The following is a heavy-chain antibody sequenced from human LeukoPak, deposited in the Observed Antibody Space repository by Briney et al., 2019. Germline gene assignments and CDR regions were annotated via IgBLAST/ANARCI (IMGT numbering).Heavy chain of an antibody. Sequence: GGSLRLSCAASGFTFSSYAMSWVRQAPGKGLEWVSAISGSGGSTYYADSVKGRFTISRDDSKNTLYLQMNSLRAEDTAVYYCAKAGPRPLGGYGMDVWGQGTTVTVSS. J-gene: IGHJ6*02. V-gene: IGHV3-23*01. D-gene: IGHD6-6*01. CDR1: GFTFSSYA. CDR3: AKAGPRPLGGYGMDV. CDR2: ISGSGGST.